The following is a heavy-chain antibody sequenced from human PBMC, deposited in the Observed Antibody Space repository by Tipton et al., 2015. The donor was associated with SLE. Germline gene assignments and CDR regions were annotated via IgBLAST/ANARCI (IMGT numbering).Heavy chain of an antibody. Sequence: GLVKPSETLFLTCAVSGYSISSGFYWGWIRQPPGKGLEWIGNIYHTGTTYYIPSLKSRVTISIDTSKNNFSLKMTAVTAADTAVYYCVGGGFGVPNWFDPWGQGTLVTVSS. CDR2: IYHTGTT. CDR3: VGGGFGVPNWFDP. D-gene: IGHD3-10*01. J-gene: IGHJ5*02. CDR1: GYSISSGFY. V-gene: IGHV4-38-2*01.